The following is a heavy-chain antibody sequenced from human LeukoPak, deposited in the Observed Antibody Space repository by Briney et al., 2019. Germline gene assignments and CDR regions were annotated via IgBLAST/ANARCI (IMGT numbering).Heavy chain of an antibody. Sequence: GSSVKVSCKASGGTXSSYAISGVRQAPGQGLEWMGRIISILGIANYAQKFQGRVTITADKSTSTAYMELSSLRSEDTAVYYCARAPEEAAAGTSVYYYYGMDVWGQGTTVTVSS. J-gene: IGHJ6*02. CDR1: GGTXSSYA. CDR2: IISILGIA. CDR3: ARAPEEAAAGTSVYYYYGMDV. V-gene: IGHV1-69*04. D-gene: IGHD6-13*01.